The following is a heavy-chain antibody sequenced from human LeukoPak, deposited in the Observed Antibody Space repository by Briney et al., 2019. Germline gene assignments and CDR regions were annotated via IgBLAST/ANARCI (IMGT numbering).Heavy chain of an antibody. CDR2: INSDGSST. D-gene: IGHD3-3*01. V-gene: IGHV3-74*01. CDR3: ARGRYYFEY. CDR1: YX. J-gene: IGHJ4*02. Sequence: YXXXXVRQAPGXGLVWVSRINSDGSSTSYADSVKGRFTISRDNAKNTLYLQMNNLRAEDTAVYYCARGRYYFEYWGQGTLVTVSS.